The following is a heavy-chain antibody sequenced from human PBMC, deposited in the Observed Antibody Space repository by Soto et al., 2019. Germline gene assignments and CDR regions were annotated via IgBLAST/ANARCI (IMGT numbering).Heavy chain of an antibody. CDR1: GFTVSSNY. D-gene: IGHD2-15*01. Sequence: EVQLVESGGGLVQPGGSLRLSCAASGFTVSSNYMSWVRQAPGKGLEWVSVIYSDGSTYYADSVKGRFTISRDNSKNTLYLHMNSLRAEDTAVYYCSRDLLAAFAYWGQGTLVTVSS. CDR2: IYSDGST. J-gene: IGHJ4*02. V-gene: IGHV3-66*01. CDR3: SRDLLAAFAY.